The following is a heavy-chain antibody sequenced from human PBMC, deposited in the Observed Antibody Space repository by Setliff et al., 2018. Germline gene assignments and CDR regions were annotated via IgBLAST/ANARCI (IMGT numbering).Heavy chain of an antibody. Sequence: GASVKVSCKAFGYTFAKYGTSWVRQAPGQGPEWMGCISPYNGNTNYAQKFQDRVTMTTDTSTATVYMELKNLRTDDTAVYYCARSSGPRVVLAADFDSWGQGTLVTVSS. CDR1: GYTFAKYG. J-gene: IGHJ4*02. D-gene: IGHD3-9*01. CDR2: ISPYNGNT. CDR3: ARSSGPRVVLAADFDS. V-gene: IGHV1-18*01.